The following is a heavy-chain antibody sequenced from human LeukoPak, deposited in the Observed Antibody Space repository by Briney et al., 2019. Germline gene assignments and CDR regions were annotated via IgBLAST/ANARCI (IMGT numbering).Heavy chain of an antibody. J-gene: IGHJ4*02. CDR3: ARAVAGTESDY. D-gene: IGHD6-19*01. Sequence: GASVKVSCKASGYTFTGYYMHWVRQAPGQGLEWMGWINPNSGGTNYAQKFQGRVTMTRDTSISTAYMELSGLRSDDTAVYYCARAVAGTESDYWGQRTLVTVPS. V-gene: IGHV1-2*02. CDR1: GYTFTGYY. CDR2: INPNSGGT.